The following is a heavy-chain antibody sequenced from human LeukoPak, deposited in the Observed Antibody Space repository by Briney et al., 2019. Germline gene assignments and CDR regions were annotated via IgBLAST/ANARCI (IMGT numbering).Heavy chain of an antibody. CDR3: VGDRTTATLFDY. CDR1: GFTFGNYY. Sequence: GGSLRLSCAASGFTFGNYYMHWVRQAPGKGLVWVSRIKTDGSITGYADFVKGRFTVSRDNAKNTVYLQMNSLTAEDTAVYYCVGDRTTATLFDYWGQGTLVTVSS. D-gene: IGHD4-17*01. J-gene: IGHJ4*02. V-gene: IGHV3-74*01. CDR2: IKTDGSIT.